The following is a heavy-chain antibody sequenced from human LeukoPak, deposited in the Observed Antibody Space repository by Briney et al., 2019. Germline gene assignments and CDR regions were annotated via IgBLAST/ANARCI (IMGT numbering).Heavy chain of an antibody. Sequence: ASVKVSCKASGYTFTSYGITWVRQAPGQGLEWMGWISGYSANTNYAQKFQGRVTMTTDTSTSTVYMELTSLRSDDTAIYYCARTNYHDSGGYYYWGQGTLVTVSS. CDR2: ISGYSANT. J-gene: IGHJ4*02. D-gene: IGHD3-22*01. CDR3: ARTNYHDSGGYYY. V-gene: IGHV1-18*01. CDR1: GYTFTSYG.